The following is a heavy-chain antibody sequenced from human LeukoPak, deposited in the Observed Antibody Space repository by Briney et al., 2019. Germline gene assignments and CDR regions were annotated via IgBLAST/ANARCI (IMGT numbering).Heavy chain of an antibody. CDR1: GFTFSSYS. CDR2: ISSSSSYI. V-gene: IGHV3-21*01. J-gene: IGHJ4*02. D-gene: IGHD5-18*01. CDR3: ARDRLNTATRMDY. Sequence: GGSLRLSCAASGFTFSSYSMNWVRQAPGKGLEWVSSISSSSSYIYYADSVKGRFTISRDNAKNSPYLQMNSLRAEDTAVYYCARDRLNTATRMDYWGQGTLVTVSS.